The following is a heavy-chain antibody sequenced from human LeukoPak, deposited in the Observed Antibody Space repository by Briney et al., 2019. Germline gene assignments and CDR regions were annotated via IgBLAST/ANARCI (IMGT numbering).Heavy chain of an antibody. V-gene: IGHV3-30-3*01. CDR3: ARDPFYSNPHFDY. J-gene: IGHJ4*02. Sequence: GGSLRLSCAASGFTFSSYAMHWVRQAPGKGLEGVAVISYDGSNKYYADSVKGRFTISRDNSKNTLYLQMNSLRAEDTAVYYCARDPFYSNPHFDYWGQGTLVTVSS. D-gene: IGHD4-11*01. CDR1: GFTFSSYA. CDR2: ISYDGSNK.